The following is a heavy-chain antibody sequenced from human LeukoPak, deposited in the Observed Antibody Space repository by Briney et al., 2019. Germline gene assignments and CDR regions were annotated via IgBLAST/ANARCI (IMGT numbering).Heavy chain of an antibody. J-gene: IGHJ4*02. CDR3: AKDPYCSSTSCYGPLDY. CDR1: GFTFSSYA. D-gene: IGHD2-2*01. Sequence: PGGSLRLSCAASGFTFSSYAMSWVRQAPGKGLEWVSAISGSGGSTYYADSVEGRFTISRDNSKNTLYLQMNSLRAEDTAVYYCAKDPYCSSTSCYGPLDYWGQGTLVTVSS. CDR2: ISGSGGST. V-gene: IGHV3-23*01.